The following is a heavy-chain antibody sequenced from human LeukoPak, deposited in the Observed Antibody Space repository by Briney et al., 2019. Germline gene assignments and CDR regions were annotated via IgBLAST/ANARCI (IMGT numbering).Heavy chain of an antibody. J-gene: IGHJ4*02. CDR2: ISYIGST. CDR1: GLSVNSKSYY. CDR3: ASLYCSRTSCFFDY. Sequence: SETLSLTCTVSGLSVNSKSYYWSWIRQPPGKGLEWIGYISYIGSTNYNPSLKSRVTISLDTSKNQFSLKLSSVTAADTAVYYCASLYCSRTSCFFDYWGQGTLVTVSS. V-gene: IGHV4-61*01. D-gene: IGHD2-2*01.